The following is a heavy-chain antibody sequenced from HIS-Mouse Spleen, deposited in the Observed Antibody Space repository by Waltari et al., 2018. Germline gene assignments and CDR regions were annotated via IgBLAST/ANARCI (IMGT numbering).Heavy chain of an antibody. CDR2: IDFSGST. D-gene: IGHD6-13*01. CDR3: AREIPYSSSWYDWYFDL. J-gene: IGHJ2*01. V-gene: IGHV4-39*07. CDR1: GGSISSSSYY. Sequence: QLQLQESGPGLVKPSETLSLTCTVSGGSISSSSYYWGWIRQPPGKGLEWIGIIDFSGSTSYNPSLKSRVTISVATSKNQFSLTLSSVTAADTAVYYCAREIPYSSSWYDWYFDLWGRGTLVTVSS.